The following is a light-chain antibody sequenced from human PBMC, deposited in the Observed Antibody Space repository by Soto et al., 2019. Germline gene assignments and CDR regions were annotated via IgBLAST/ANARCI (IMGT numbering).Light chain of an antibody. CDR3: SSYATGSTVG. Sequence: QSALTQPASVSGSPGQSITISCTGTSSDVGGYNFVSWYQHHPGKAPKLIINDVTYRPAGVSNRFSGSKSGNTASLAISGLQAEDEAEYYCSSYATGSTVGFGTGTKLTVL. V-gene: IGLV2-14*03. J-gene: IGLJ1*01. CDR2: DVT. CDR1: SSDVGGYNF.